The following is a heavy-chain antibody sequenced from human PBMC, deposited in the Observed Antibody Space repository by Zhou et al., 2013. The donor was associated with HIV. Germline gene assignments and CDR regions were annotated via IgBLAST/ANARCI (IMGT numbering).Heavy chain of an antibody. CDR2: ISPIFGMA. CDR1: GGTLRRDA. V-gene: IGHV1-69*05. Sequence: QVQLVQSGAEVKKPGSSVKVSCKASGGTLRRDAFRWLRQAPGQGLEWMGGISPIFGMANYGQNFKNRVSITTDGSTRTTYMELSSLKSEDTAVYFCARGGGSRIDNAFDIWGQGTSVTVS. D-gene: IGHD3-16*01. CDR3: ARGGGSRIDNAFDI. J-gene: IGHJ3*02.